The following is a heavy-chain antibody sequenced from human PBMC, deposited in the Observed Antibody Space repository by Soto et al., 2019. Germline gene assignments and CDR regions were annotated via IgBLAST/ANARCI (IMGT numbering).Heavy chain of an antibody. V-gene: IGHV3-30-3*01. CDR2: ISYDGSNK. J-gene: IGHJ3*02. CDR1: GFTFSSYA. D-gene: IGHD3-22*01. CDR3: ANYDSSGYHDAFDI. Sequence: QVQLVESGGGVVQPGRSLRLSCAASGFTFSSYAMHWVRQAPGKGLEWVAVISYDGSNKYYADSVKGRFTISRDNXXNTRYLQMNSLRAEDTAVYYCANYDSSGYHDAFDIWGQGTMVTVSS.